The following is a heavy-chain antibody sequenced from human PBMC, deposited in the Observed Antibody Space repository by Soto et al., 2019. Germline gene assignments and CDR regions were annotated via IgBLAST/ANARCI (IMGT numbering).Heavy chain of an antibody. Sequence: ASVKVSCKASGYTFTSYDINWVRQATGQGLEWMGWMNPNSGNTGYAQKFQGRVTMTRNTSISTAYMELSSLRSEDTAVYYCARGPDYDFWSGFSGVGSYYYYYMDVWGKGTTVTVSS. CDR1: GYTFTSYD. D-gene: IGHD3-3*01. J-gene: IGHJ6*03. CDR3: ARGPDYDFWSGFSGVGSYYYYYMDV. V-gene: IGHV1-8*01. CDR2: MNPNSGNT.